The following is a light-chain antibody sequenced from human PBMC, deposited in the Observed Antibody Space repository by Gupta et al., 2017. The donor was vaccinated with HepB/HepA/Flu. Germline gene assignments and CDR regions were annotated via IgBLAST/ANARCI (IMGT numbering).Light chain of an antibody. V-gene: IGKV3-11*01. Sequence: EIVLTQSPATLSLSPGERATLSCRATQSIGSYLVWFQQKPGQAPRLLIYDASNRATGIPARFSGSGSGTDFTLTINSLEPEDFAVYYCQQRHAWPLTFGHGTKVDIK. CDR2: DAS. CDR1: QSIGSY. J-gene: IGKJ3*01. CDR3: QQRHAWPLT.